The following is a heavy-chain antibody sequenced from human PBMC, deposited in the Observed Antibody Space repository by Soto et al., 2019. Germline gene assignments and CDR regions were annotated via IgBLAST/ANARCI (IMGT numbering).Heavy chain of an antibody. V-gene: IGHV1-24*01. J-gene: IGHJ4*02. CDR2: FDPEDGER. CDR3: TSRLSAWYGLYYFHY. D-gene: IGHD6-13*01. Sequence: QVHLVQSGAEVRKPGASVKVSCEVSGKTLTELSIHWVRQAPGKGLEWVGGFDPEDGERIYAQSFQGRVSMAEDTSTYTAYLELSSLRTEDTAVYYCTSRLSAWYGLYYFHYWGQGTLVTVSS. CDR1: GKTLTELS.